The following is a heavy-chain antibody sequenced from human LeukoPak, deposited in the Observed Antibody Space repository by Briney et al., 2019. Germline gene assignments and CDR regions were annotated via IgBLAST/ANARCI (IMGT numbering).Heavy chain of an antibody. Sequence: SETLSLTCTVSGGSISSSSYYWGWIRQPPGKGLEWIGSIYYSGSTYYNPSLKSRVTISVDTSENQFSLKLSSVTAADTAVYYCARQSPGLTVTDYWGQGTLVTVSS. V-gene: IGHV4-39*01. CDR3: ARQSPGLTVTDY. CDR2: IYYSGST. D-gene: IGHD4-17*01. CDR1: GGSISSSSYY. J-gene: IGHJ4*02.